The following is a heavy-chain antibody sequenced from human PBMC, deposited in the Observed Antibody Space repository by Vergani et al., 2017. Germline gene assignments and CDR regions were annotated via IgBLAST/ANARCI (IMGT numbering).Heavy chain of an antibody. Sequence: QVQLQESGPGLVKPLGTLSLTCSVSGGPLSTTDWWSWVRQSPERGLGGVGKIGHSGNTYFNASFASRISMSVDWSVKQFSLYLRSVTAADTAVYYCARNPIGSSYYEYWGQGILVTVSS. D-gene: IGHD1-1*01. V-gene: IGHV4-4*03. CDR1: GGPLSTTDW. CDR3: ARNPIGSSYYEY. J-gene: IGHJ4*02. CDR2: IGHSGNT.